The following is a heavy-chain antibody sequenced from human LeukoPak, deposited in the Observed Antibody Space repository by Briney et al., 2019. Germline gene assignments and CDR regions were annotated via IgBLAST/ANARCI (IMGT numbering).Heavy chain of an antibody. J-gene: IGHJ4*02. CDR1: GFTFSSYS. Sequence: GGSLRLSCAASGFTFSSYSMNWVRQAPGKGLEWVSSISSSSSYIYYADSVKGRFTISRDNAKNSMYLQMNSLRAEDTAVYYCARAVAYYYGSGSQYIDYWGQGTLVTVSS. V-gene: IGHV3-21*01. CDR3: ARAVAYYYGSGSQYIDY. CDR2: ISSSSSYI. D-gene: IGHD3-10*01.